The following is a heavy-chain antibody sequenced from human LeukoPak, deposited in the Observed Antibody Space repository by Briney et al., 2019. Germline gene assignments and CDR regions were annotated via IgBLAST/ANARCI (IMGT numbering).Heavy chain of an antibody. D-gene: IGHD3-22*01. CDR2: ITWNSDDI. J-gene: IGHJ5*02. CDR3: TKDYSSGYFNWFDP. V-gene: IGHV3-9*01. Sequence: GGSLRLSCAGSGFRFGDYAMHWVRQAPGKGLEWVSGITWNSDDIAYADSVKGRFTSSRDNAKNSLFLQMNSLRIEDTALYYCTKDYSSGYFNWFDPWGQGTLVTVSS. CDR1: GFRFGDYA.